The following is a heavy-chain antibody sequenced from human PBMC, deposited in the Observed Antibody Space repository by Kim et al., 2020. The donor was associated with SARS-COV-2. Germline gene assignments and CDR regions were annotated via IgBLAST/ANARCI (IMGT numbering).Heavy chain of an antibody. CDR2: IYYSGST. J-gene: IGHJ4*02. CDR3: ARTSGELLWFGGIDY. CDR1: GGSISSGGYY. V-gene: IGHV4-31*03. Sequence: SETLSLTCTVSGGSISSGGYYWSWIRQHPGKGLEWIGYIYYSGSTYYNPSLKSRVTISVDTSKNQFSLKLSSVTAADTAEYYCARTSGELLWFGGIDYWGQGTLVTVSS. D-gene: IGHD3-10*01.